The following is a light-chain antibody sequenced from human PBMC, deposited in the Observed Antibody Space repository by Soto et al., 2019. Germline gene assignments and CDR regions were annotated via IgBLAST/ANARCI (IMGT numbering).Light chain of an antibody. CDR2: DAS. J-gene: IGKJ2*01. CDR3: QQIDNLLFT. CDR1: QDISNR. Sequence: DIQMTQSPSSLSASVGDRVTISCQASQDISNRLNWYQQKPGTAPKLLIYDASLLETGVPSRFSGGGSGTDFTFTISNLQPEDFATYYCQQIDNLLFTFGQGTKLEI. V-gene: IGKV1-33*01.